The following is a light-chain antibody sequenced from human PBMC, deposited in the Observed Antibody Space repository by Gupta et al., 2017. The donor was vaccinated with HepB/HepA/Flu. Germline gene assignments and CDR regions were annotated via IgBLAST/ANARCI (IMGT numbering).Light chain of an antibody. J-gene: IGLJ1*01. V-gene: IGLV2-14*01. CDR3: SSDTSSSTLV. CDR1: SSDVGGYNY. Sequence: PASVSGSPGQSITISCTGTSSDVGGYNYVSWYQQHPGKAPKLMIYDVSNRPSGVSNRFSGSKSGNTASLTISGLQAEDEADYYCSSDTSSSTLVFGTGTKVTVL. CDR2: DVS.